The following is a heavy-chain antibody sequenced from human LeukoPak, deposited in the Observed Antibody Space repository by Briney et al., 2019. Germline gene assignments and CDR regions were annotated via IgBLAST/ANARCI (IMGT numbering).Heavy chain of an antibody. CDR2: MFHSGST. CDR1: GGSFSGYY. J-gene: IGHJ5*02. D-gene: IGHD1-1*01. V-gene: IGHV4-34*12. Sequence: SETLSLTCAVYGGSFSGYYWSWIRQPPGKGLEWIATMFHSGSTYYNPSLESRVTISMDTSKNQFSLRLISVTAADTALYYCARFGTRDNCCHPGVDTWGQGTPVTVSS. CDR3: ARFGTRDNCCHPGVDT.